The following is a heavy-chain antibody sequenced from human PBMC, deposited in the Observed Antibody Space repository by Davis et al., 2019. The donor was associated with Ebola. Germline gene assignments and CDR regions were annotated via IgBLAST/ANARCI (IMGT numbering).Heavy chain of an antibody. J-gene: IGHJ2*01. D-gene: IGHD4-11*01. CDR2: IYHSGST. V-gene: IGHV4-34*01. CDR3: ARGRLGDYTNYWYFDL. Sequence: SETLSLTCAVYGGSFSDHYMDWVRQPPGKGLEWIGEIYHSGSTNYNPSLKSRVTISVDKSKNQFSLKLSSVTAADTAVYYCARGRLGDYTNYWYFDLWGRGTLVTVSS. CDR1: GGSFSDHY.